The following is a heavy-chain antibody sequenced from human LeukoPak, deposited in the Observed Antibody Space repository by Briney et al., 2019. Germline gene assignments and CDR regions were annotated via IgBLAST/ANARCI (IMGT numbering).Heavy chain of an antibody. CDR3: ARLRSSSWLLIDY. CDR1: GGSISSYC. D-gene: IGHD6-13*01. J-gene: IGHJ4*02. Sequence: SETLSLTCTVSGGSISSYCWTCIRQPPGKGLEWIWYIYYSGSTNYNPSLNSRVTISIDTSKNQFSLNLSSVTAADTAVYYCARLRSSSWLLIDYWGQGTLVTVSS. CDR2: IYYSGST. V-gene: IGHV4-59*08.